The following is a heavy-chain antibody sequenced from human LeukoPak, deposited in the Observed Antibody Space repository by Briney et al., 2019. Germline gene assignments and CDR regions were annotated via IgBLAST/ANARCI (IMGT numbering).Heavy chain of an antibody. CDR1: GFTFSSSG. CDR2: ISSKGDTT. V-gene: IGHV3-23*01. D-gene: IGHD3-9*01. Sequence: GGSLRLSCAASGFTFSSSGMSWVRQAPGKGLDWVSDISSKGDTTYYAESVKGRFTISRDNSKNTLYLQMNSLRAEDTAVYYCAKEGYDILTGPDYWGQGTLVTVSS. CDR3: AKEGYDILTGPDY. J-gene: IGHJ4*02.